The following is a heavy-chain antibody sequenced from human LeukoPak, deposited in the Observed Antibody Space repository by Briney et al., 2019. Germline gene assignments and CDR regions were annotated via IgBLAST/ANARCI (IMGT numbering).Heavy chain of an antibody. CDR3: ARDRDYVFWSGLLGYYMDV. CDR1: GYTFTSYY. D-gene: IGHD3-3*01. CDR2: INPSGGST. V-gene: IGHV1-46*01. Sequence: GASVKVSCKASGYTFTSYYMHWVRQTPGQGLEWMGIINPSGGSTSYAQKFQGRVTMTTDTSTSTADLEVKSLTSDDTAVYYCARDRDYVFWSGLLGYYMDVWGKGTTVIVSS. J-gene: IGHJ6*03.